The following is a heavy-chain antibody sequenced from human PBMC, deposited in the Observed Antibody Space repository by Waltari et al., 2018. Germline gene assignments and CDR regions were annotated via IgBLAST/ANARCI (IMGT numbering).Heavy chain of an antibody. D-gene: IGHD5-18*01. CDR3: ARRELDSYGGYYFDY. V-gene: IGHV4-4*08. J-gene: IGHJ4*02. Sequence: QVQLQESGPGLLKPSETLSLTCSVSGSSMRSSYWSWIRQSPEKGLEWLGYIYTTGSTNYNPSLESRVSISLDTSKNQFSLNLYSVIAADTAVYYCARRELDSYGGYYFDYWGQGVLVTVSS. CDR1: GSSMRSSY. CDR2: IYTTGST.